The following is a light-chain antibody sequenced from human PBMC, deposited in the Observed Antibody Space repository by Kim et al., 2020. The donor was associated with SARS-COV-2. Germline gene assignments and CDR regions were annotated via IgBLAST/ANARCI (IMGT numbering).Light chain of an antibody. Sequence: ASVEDRVTITCRARQSVYNWMAWYQHKPGKAPKLLMYDASTLESGIPSRFSGSGYGTEFILTINSLHPDDFATYYCQQYNAYPHTFGQGTKVDIK. V-gene: IGKV1-5*01. CDR2: DAS. CDR3: QQYNAYPHT. CDR1: QSVYNW. J-gene: IGKJ2*01.